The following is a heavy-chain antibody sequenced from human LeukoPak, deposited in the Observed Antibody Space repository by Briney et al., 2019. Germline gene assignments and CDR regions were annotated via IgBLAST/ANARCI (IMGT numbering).Heavy chain of an antibody. V-gene: IGHV3-23*01. D-gene: IGHD1-26*01. J-gene: IGHJ4*02. Sequence: GGSLRLSCAASGFTFSSYAMSWVRQAPGKGLEWVSPITDSGGTTFYADSVRGRFTISRDNFKDTVYLQMNSLRAEDTAVYYCAKLWRGSHPRYFDHWGQGTLVTVSS. CDR2: ITDSGGTT. CDR1: GFTFSSYA. CDR3: AKLWRGSHPRYFDH.